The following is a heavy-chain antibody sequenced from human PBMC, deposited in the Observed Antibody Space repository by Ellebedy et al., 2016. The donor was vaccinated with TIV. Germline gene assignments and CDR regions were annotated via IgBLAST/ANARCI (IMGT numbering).Heavy chain of an antibody. Sequence: GGSLRLSXQGSGYAFTSYWIGWVRQVPGKGLEWMGIIYPSDSDSRYSPSFRGHVSFSVDKSIRTAYLQFNSLEASDTGMYYCARHKSSSWVSPFDSWGRGTLVTVSS. D-gene: IGHD6-13*01. CDR2: IYPSDSDS. CDR1: GYAFTSYW. CDR3: ARHKSSSWVSPFDS. J-gene: IGHJ4*02. V-gene: IGHV5-51*01.